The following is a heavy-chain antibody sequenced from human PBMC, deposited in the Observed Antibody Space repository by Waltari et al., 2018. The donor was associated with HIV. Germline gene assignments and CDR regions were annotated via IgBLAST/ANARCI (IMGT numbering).Heavy chain of an antibody. CDR1: GFTFSSYS. CDR3: ARDPYGRFPFDY. D-gene: IGHD3-3*01. V-gene: IGHV3-21*01. Sequence: EVQLVESGGGLVKPGGSLRLSCAASGFTFSSYSMNWVRQAPGKGLEWVSSISSSSSYIYYADSVKGRFTISRDNAKNSLYLQMNSLRAEDTAVYYCARDPYGRFPFDYWGQGTLVTVSS. CDR2: ISSSSSYI. J-gene: IGHJ4*02.